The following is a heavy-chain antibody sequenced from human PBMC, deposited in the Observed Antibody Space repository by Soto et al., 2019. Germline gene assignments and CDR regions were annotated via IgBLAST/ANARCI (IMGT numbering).Heavy chain of an antibody. D-gene: IGHD2-2*01. CDR2: ISGSGGST. V-gene: IGHV3-23*01. CDR3: ASRNYCSSTSCYAYYYYYMDV. CDR1: GFTFSSYA. J-gene: IGHJ6*03. Sequence: GGSLRLSCAASGFTFSSYAMSWVRQAPGKGLEWVSAISGSGGSTYYADSVKGRFTISRDNSKNTLYLQMNSLRAEDTAVYYCASRNYCSSTSCYAYYYYYMDVWGKGTTVTVSS.